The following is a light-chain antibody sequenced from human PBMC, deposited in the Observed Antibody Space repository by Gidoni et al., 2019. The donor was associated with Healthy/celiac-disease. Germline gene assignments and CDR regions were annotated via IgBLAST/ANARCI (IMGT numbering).Light chain of an antibody. CDR3: QQYYSTPIT. CDR2: AVS. Sequence: DIQMTQSPSSLSASVGDRVTITCRASQGISNSLAWYQQKPGKAPKLLLYAVSRLESGVPSRFSGSGSGTDYTLTISSLQPEDFATYYCQQYYSTPITFGQGTRLEIK. CDR1: QGISNS. J-gene: IGKJ5*01. V-gene: IGKV1-NL1*01.